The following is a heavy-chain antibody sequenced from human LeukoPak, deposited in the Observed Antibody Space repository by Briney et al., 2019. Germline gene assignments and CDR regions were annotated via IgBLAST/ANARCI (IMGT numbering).Heavy chain of an antibody. D-gene: IGHD3-3*01. CDR1: GYIFTGYY. CDR3: AREVRFLEWSQNDY. J-gene: IGHJ4*02. CDR2: INPNSGGT. V-gene: IGHV1-2*02. Sequence: VASVKVSCKASGYIFTGYYMHWVRQAPGQGLEWMGWINPNSGGTNYAQKFQGRVTMTRDTSISTAYMELSRLRSDDTAVYYCAREVRFLEWSQNDYWGQGTLVTVSS.